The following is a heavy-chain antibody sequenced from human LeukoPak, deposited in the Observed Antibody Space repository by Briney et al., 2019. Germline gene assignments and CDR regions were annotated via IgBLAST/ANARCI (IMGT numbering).Heavy chain of an antibody. J-gene: IGHJ3*02. V-gene: IGHV3-23*01. CDR1: GFTFSSYG. Sequence: QPGGSLRLSCAASGFTFSSYGMSWVRQAPGKGLEWVSAISGSGGSTYYADSVKGRFTISRDNSKNTLYLQMNSLRAEDTAVYYRAKAWGYCGGDCDDAFDIWGQGTMVTVSS. CDR2: ISGSGGST. D-gene: IGHD2-21*02. CDR3: AKAWGYCGGDCDDAFDI.